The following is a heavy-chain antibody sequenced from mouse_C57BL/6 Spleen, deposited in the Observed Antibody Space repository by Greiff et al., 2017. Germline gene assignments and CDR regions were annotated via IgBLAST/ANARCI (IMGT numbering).Heavy chain of an antibody. CDR3: ARSEGNPYFDY. CDR1: GYAFSSSW. CDR2: IYPGDGGT. V-gene: IGHV1-82*01. D-gene: IGHD2-1*01. Sequence: VQLQQSGPELVKPGASVKISCKASGYAFSSSWMNWVKQRPGKGLEWIGRIYPGDGGTNYNGKFKGKATLTADKSSSTAYMQLSSLTSEDSAVYFCARSEGNPYFDYWGQGTTLTVSS. J-gene: IGHJ2*01.